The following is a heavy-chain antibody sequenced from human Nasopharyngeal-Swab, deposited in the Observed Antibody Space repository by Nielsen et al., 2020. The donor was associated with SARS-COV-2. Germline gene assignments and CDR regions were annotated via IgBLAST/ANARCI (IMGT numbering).Heavy chain of an antibody. J-gene: IGHJ4*02. CDR2: INTNTGNP. Sequence: VRQAPGQGLEWRGWINTNTGNPTYAQGFTGRFVFSLDTSVSTAYLQISSLKAEDTAVYYCARGYSSGFHDYWGQGTLVTVSS. V-gene: IGHV7-4-1*02. D-gene: IGHD6-19*01. CDR3: ARGYSSGFHDY.